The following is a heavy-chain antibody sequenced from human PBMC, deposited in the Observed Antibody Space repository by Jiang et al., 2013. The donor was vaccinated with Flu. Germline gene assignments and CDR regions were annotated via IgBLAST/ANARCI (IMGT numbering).Heavy chain of an antibody. CDR1: GYTFTSYG. CDR3: ARDLKAIFGVVAGGWFDP. Sequence: EVKKPGASVKVSCKASGYTFTSYGISWVRQAPGQGLEWMGWISAYNGNTNYAQKLQGRVTMTTDTSTSTAYMELRSLRSDDTAVYYCARDLKAIFGVVAGGWFDPWGQGTLVTVSS. V-gene: IGHV1-18*01. J-gene: IGHJ5*02. CDR2: ISAYNGNT. D-gene: IGHD3-3*01.